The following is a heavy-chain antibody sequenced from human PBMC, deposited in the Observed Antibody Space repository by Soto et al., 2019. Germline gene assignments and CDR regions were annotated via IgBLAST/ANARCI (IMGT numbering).Heavy chain of an antibody. CDR1: GFTFSSYG. J-gene: IGHJ5*02. V-gene: IGHV3-23*01. D-gene: IGHD6-19*01. CDR3: GGISVGS. CDR2: ISDSGGST. Sequence: EVQLLESGGGLVQPGGSLRLSCAASGFTFSSYGLNWVRQAPGKGLEWVSVISDSGGSTYYADSVKGRFTISRDNSKNTLSLQMSSLRDEDTAVYYCGGISVGSWGQGTLVTVSS.